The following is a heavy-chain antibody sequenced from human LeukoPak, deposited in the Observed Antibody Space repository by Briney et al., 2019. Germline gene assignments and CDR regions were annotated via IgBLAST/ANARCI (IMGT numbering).Heavy chain of an antibody. D-gene: IGHD6-13*01. Sequence: SQTLSLTCAISGDSVSSNSAAWNWIRQSPSRGLEWLGRTYFRLKWCNDYAASMKSRISINPDTSKNQFSLQLNSVTPEDTAVYYCAGGAAAGVYWGQGTLVAVSS. CDR1: GDSVSSNSAA. CDR2: TYFRLKWCN. V-gene: IGHV6-1*01. J-gene: IGHJ4*02. CDR3: AGGAAAGVY.